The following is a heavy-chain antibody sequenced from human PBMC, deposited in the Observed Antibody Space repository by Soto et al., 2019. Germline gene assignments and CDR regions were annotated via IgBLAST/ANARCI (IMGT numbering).Heavy chain of an antibody. CDR2: ITSHGHIT. J-gene: IGHJ5*02. D-gene: IGHD5-12*01. Sequence: GGSLRLSCSASGFTFSNYDMVWVRQAPGKGLEYISAITSHGHITYYADSVKGRFTISRDNAKNSLYLQMNSLRAEDTAVYYCAAFGYSGYDFNWFDPWGQGTLVTVS. V-gene: IGHV3-64*04. CDR3: AAFGYSGYDFNWFDP. CDR1: GFTFSNYD.